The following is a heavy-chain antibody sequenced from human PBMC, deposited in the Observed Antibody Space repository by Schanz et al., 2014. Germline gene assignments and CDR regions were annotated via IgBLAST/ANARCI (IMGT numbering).Heavy chain of an antibody. V-gene: IGHV3-15*01. CDR3: ATASSPVREAGAGSSFHL. J-gene: IGHJ5*02. Sequence: EVQLLESGGGLVQPGGSLRLSCSASGFTFSIYAMHWVRQAPGKGLEWLGRIKSKTDGETTDYAAPVKGRFSIARDDSQSTLYLQMNSLKIEDTAVYYCATASSPVREAGAGSSFHLWGQGTLVTVSP. CDR2: IKSKTDGETT. D-gene: IGHD6-13*01. CDR1: GFTFSIYA.